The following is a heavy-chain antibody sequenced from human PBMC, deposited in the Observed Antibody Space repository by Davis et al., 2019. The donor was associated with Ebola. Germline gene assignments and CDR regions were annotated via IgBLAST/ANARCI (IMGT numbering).Heavy chain of an antibody. CDR1: GFTFSSYA. D-gene: IGHD2-21*01. Sequence: GSLRLSCAASGFTFSSYAMSWVRQAPGKGLEWVSAISGSGGSTYYADSVKGRFTISRDNSKNTLYLQMNSLRAEDTAVYYCAKAYCGGDCYASYYYYYYGMDVWGQGTTVTVSS. CDR3: AKAYCGGDCYASYYYYYYGMDV. V-gene: IGHV3-23*01. J-gene: IGHJ6*02. CDR2: ISGSGGST.